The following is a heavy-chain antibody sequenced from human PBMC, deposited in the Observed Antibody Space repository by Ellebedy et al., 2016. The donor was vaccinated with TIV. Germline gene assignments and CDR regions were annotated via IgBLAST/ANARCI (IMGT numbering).Heavy chain of an antibody. J-gene: IGHJ4*02. CDR3: ARGLAVAGTSNFDC. V-gene: IGHV3-48*04. D-gene: IGHD6-19*01. CDR2: ISSVGSNTI. CDR1: GFTFSTYS. Sequence: GGSLRLXXAASGFTFSTYSMNWVRQAPGKGLEWVSYISSVGSNTIYYADSVKGRFTISRDNAKNSLYLQMNSLRAEDTAVYYCARGLAVAGTSNFDCWGQGTLVTVSS.